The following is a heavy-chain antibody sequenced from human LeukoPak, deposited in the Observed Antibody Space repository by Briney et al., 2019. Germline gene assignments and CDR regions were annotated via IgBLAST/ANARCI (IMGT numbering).Heavy chain of an antibody. CDR1: GFTFSSYS. CDR3: ARDRTQGYYGMDV. Sequence: GGSLRLSCAASGFTFSSYSMNWVRQAPGKGPEWVSSISSSSSYIYYADSVKGRFTISRDNAKNSLYLQMNSLRAEDTAVYYCARDRTQGYYGMDVWGQGTTVTVSS. V-gene: IGHV3-21*01. J-gene: IGHJ6*02. CDR2: ISSSSSYI.